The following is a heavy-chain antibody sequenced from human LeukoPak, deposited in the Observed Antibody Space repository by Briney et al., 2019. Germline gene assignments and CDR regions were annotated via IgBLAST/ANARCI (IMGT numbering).Heavy chain of an antibody. J-gene: IGHJ3*02. Sequence: GESLEISCKGSGYSFTSYWIGWVRQMPGKGLEWMGIIYPGDSDTRYGPSFQGQVTISADKSISTAYLQWSSLKASDTAMYYCARTSCSGGSCYGSFDIWGQGTMVTVSS. CDR2: IYPGDSDT. CDR3: ARTSCSGGSCYGSFDI. V-gene: IGHV5-51*01. D-gene: IGHD2-15*01. CDR1: GYSFTSYW.